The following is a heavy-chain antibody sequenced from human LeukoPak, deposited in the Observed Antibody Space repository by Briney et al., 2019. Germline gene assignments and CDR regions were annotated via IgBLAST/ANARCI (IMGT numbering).Heavy chain of an antibody. V-gene: IGHV4-39*01. Sequence: PSETLSLTCTVSGGSTSSSSYYWGWIRQPPGKGLEWIGSIYYSGSTYYNPSLKSRVTISVDTSKNQFSLKLSSVTAADTAVYYCARGKTYYYGSNGGSFDYWGQGTLVTVSS. CDR1: GGSTSSSSYY. CDR3: ARGKTYYYGSNGGSFDY. CDR2: IYYSGST. D-gene: IGHD3-10*01. J-gene: IGHJ4*02.